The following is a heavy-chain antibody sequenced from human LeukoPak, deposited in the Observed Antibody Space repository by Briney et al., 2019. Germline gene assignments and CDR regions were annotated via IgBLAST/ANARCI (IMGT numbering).Heavy chain of an antibody. V-gene: IGHV1-3*01. D-gene: IGHD3-22*01. J-gene: IGHJ4*02. CDR1: GYIFTSYA. Sequence: GASVKVSCKASGYIFTSYAIHWVRQAPGQRLEWMGWINAGNGNTKYSQKFQGRVTITRDTSASTAYMELSSLRSEDTAVYYRARVRSVYYDSNAYDYWGQGTRVTVSS. CDR2: INAGNGNT. CDR3: ARVRSVYYDSNAYDY.